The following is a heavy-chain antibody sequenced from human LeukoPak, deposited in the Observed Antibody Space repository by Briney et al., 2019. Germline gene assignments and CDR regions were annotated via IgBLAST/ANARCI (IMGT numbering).Heavy chain of an antibody. Sequence: GRSLRLSCAASGFTFSSYAMHWVRQAPGKGRECVAVISYDGTNKYYGDSVKGRFTISRDNSKNTLYLQMNSLRAEDTAVYYCARSGYDDFFYYAMDVWGQGTTVTVSS. D-gene: IGHD5-12*01. J-gene: IGHJ6*02. CDR2: ISYDGTNK. CDR3: ARSGYDDFFYYAMDV. CDR1: GFTFSSYA. V-gene: IGHV3-30-3*01.